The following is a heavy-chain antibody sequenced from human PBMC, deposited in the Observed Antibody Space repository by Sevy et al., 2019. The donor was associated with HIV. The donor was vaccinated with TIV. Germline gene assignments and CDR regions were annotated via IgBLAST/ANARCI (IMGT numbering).Heavy chain of an antibody. J-gene: IGHJ4*02. D-gene: IGHD2-15*01. CDR1: GFTFTNAW. CDR3: TLEGLYCSGGSCYSEGFDS. V-gene: IGHV3-15*01. Sequence: GGFLRLSCAAFGFTFTNAWMSWVRQAPGKGLEWVGRIKSKTDGGTTDYAATVKGRFTISRDDSKNTLYLHMNSLKTEDTAVYYCTLEGLYCSGGSCYSEGFDSWGQGTLVTVSS. CDR2: IKSKTDGGTT.